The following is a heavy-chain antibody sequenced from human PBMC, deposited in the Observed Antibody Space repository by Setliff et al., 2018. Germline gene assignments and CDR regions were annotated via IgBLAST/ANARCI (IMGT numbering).Heavy chain of an antibody. J-gene: IGHJ6*02. CDR2: INAGNGNT. V-gene: IGHV1-3*01. CDR1: GYTFTSYV. CDR3: AREDRAASSYYYYYYGMDV. D-gene: IGHD6-13*01. Sequence: ASVKVSCKASGYTFTSYVFHWVRQAPGQRLEWMGWINAGNGNTEYSQKFQDRVSITRDTSASTAYMELSSLRSEDTAVYYCAREDRAASSYYYYYYGMDVWGQGTTVTVSS.